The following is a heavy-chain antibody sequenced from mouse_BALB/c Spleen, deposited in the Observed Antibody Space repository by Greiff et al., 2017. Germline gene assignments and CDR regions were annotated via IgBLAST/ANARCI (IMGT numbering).Heavy chain of an antibody. Sequence: EVQRVESGGGLVKPGGSLKLSCAASGFTFSSYAMSWVRQTPEKRLEWVASISSGGSTYYPDSVKGRFTISRDNARNILYLQMSSLRSEDTAMYYCARQHGNYVPWFAYWGQGTLVTVSA. CDR1: GFTFSSYA. CDR2: ISSGGST. CDR3: ARQHGNYVPWFAY. J-gene: IGHJ3*01. V-gene: IGHV5-6-5*01. D-gene: IGHD2-1*01.